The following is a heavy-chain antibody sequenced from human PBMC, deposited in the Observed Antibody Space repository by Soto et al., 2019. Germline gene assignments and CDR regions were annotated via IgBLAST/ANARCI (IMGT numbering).Heavy chain of an antibody. V-gene: IGHV1-46*01. CDR1: GYTFTSYY. J-gene: IGHJ5*02. Sequence: QVQLVQSGAEVKKPGASVKVSCKASGYTFTSYYMHWVRQAPGQGLEWMGIINPSGGSTSYAQKFQGRVTMTRDTSTSTVYMELSSLRCEDTAVYYCGREGGGRGWFDPWGQGTLVTVSS. D-gene: IGHD3-16*01. CDR2: INPSGGST. CDR3: GREGGGRGWFDP.